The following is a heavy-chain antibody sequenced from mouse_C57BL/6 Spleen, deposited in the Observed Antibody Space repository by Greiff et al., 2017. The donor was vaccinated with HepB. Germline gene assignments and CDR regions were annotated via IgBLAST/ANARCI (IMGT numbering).Heavy chain of an antibody. CDR3: ARFEDSWFAY. V-gene: IGHV1-26*01. CDR1: GYTFTDYY. Sequence: VQLKQSGPELVKPGASVKISCKASGYTFTDYYMNWVKQSHGKSLEWIGDINPNNGGTSYNQKFKGKATLTVDKSSSTAYMELRSLTSEDSAVYYCARFEDSWFAYWGQGTLVTVSA. J-gene: IGHJ3*01. CDR2: INPNNGGT.